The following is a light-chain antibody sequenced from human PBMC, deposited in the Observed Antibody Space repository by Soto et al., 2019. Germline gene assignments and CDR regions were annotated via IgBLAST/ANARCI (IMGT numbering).Light chain of an antibody. CDR2: LEGSGSY. V-gene: IGLV4-60*02. Sequence: QPVLTQPSSASASLGSSVKLTCTLSSGHSTYIIAWHQQQPGKAPRYLMKLEGSGSYNKGSGIPDRFSGSSSGADRYLTISNLQFEDEADYYCETWDTNVVVFGGGTQLTVL. CDR3: ETWDTNVVV. J-gene: IGLJ2*01. CDR1: SGHSTYI.